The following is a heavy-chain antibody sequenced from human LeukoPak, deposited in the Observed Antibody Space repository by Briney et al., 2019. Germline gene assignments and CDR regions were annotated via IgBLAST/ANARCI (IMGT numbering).Heavy chain of an antibody. CDR2: ISGSGGST. CDR3: AKLYYYDSSGYYEGTDY. V-gene: IGHV3-23*01. J-gene: IGHJ4*02. D-gene: IGHD3-22*01. Sequence: GGSLRLSCAASGFTFSSYAMSWVRQAPGKGLEWVSAISGSGGSTYYADSVKGRFTISRDNSKNTLYLQMNTMRAEDTAVYYCAKLYYYDSSGYYEGTDYWGQGTLVTVSS. CDR1: GFTFSSYA.